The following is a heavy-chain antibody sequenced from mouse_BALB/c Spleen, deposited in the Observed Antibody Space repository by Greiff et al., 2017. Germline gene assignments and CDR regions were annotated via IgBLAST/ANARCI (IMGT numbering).Heavy chain of an antibody. CDR2: ISSGSSTI. CDR1: GFTFSSFG. D-gene: IGHD2-4*01. CDR3: ASGIYYDEAY. V-gene: IGHV5-17*02. Sequence: EVKLVESGGGLVQPGGSRKLSCAASGFTFSSFGMHWVRQAPEKGLEWVAYISSGSSTIYYADTVKGRFTISRDNPKNTLFLQMTSLRSEDTAMYYCASGIYYDEAYWGQGTLVTVSA. J-gene: IGHJ3*01.